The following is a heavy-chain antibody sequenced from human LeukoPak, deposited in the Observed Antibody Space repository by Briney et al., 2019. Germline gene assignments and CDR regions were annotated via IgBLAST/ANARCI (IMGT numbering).Heavy chain of an antibody. CDR1: GFTFDDCA. D-gene: IGHD5-12*01. V-gene: IGHV3-43*02. CDR2: ISGDGGST. CDR3: AKDIRYGGYVYYYYGMDV. Sequence: GGSLRLSCAASGFTFDDCAMHWVRQAPGKGLEWVSLISGDGGSTYYADSVKGRFTISRDNSKNSLYLQMNSLRTEDTALYYCAKDIRYGGYVYYYYGMDVWGQGTTVTVSS. J-gene: IGHJ6*02.